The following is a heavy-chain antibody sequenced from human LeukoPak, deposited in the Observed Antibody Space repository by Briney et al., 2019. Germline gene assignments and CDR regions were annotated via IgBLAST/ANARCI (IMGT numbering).Heavy chain of an antibody. D-gene: IGHD3-22*01. J-gene: IGHJ3*02. CDR2: ISSSSSYI. V-gene: IGHV3-21*04. CDR1: RFTISSYA. Sequence: GGSLRLSCAASRFTISSYAMNWLRQAPGKGLEWVSSISSSSSYIDYADSVKGRFTISRDNAKNSLYLQMNSLRAEDTAVYYCARDRGRRGITMRSDAFDIWGQGTMVTVSS. CDR3: ARDRGRRGITMRSDAFDI.